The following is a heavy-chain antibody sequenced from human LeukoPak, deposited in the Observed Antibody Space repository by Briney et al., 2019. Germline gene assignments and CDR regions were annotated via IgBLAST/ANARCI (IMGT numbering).Heavy chain of an antibody. CDR2: INPNSGGT. V-gene: IGHV1-2*02. J-gene: IGHJ5*02. CDR3: ARDLYYYDSSANRWFDP. Sequence: ASVKVSCKAFGCAFTGYYMHWVRQAPGQGLEWMGCINPNSGGTNYAQKFQGRVTMTSDTSISTAYMELRSLRSDDTAVYYCARDLYYYDSSANRWFDPWGQGTLVTVSS. CDR1: GCAFTGYY. D-gene: IGHD3-22*01.